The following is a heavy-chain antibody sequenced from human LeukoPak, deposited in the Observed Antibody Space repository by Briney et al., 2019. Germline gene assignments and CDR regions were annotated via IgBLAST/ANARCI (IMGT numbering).Heavy chain of an antibody. V-gene: IGHV3-23*01. CDR1: GFTFSSYA. J-gene: IGHJ4*02. Sequence: PGGSLRLSCAATGFTFSSYAMSWVRQAPGKGLEWVSAISGSGGTTYYADSVKGRFTISRDNSKNMLYVQINSLRAEDTAVYYCAKGGVIVYVGNYWGQGTLVTVSS. D-gene: IGHD3-16*02. CDR3: AKGGVIVYVGNY. CDR2: ISGSGGTT.